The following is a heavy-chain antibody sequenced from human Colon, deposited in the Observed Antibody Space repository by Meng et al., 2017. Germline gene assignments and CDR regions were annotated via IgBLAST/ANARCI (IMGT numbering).Heavy chain of an antibody. CDR1: CGSLSSYT. CDR3: ARQGSSGWYTYWFDP. Sequence: GPSLVKPSVTLSIPVTVSCGSLSSYTWSSIRQSPAKGLESIAYIDYSGTTKYNPSLKSRVTISVDVSKNQFSLNMESVTAADTAVYYCARQGSSGWYTYWFDPWGQGTLVTVSS. D-gene: IGHD6-19*01. V-gene: IGHV4-59*01. J-gene: IGHJ5*02. CDR2: IDYSGTT.